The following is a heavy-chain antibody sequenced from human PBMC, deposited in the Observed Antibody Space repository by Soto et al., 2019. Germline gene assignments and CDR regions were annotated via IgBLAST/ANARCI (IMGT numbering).Heavy chain of an antibody. D-gene: IGHD5-18*01. J-gene: IGHJ4*02. V-gene: IGHV1-2*02. CDR2: INPKSGGT. CDR3: ERRDSSGSFDY. Sequence: ASVKVSCKASGYTFTYNYIHWVRLAPGQGLEWMGWINPKSGGTSHAKKFQGRVTMTRDTSISTAYMELSKLTSDDRAVYYCERRDSSGSFDYWGLGTQVTVSS. CDR1: GYTFTYNY.